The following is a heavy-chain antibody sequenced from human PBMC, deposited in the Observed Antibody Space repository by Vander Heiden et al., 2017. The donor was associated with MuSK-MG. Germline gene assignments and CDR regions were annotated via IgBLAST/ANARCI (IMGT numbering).Heavy chain of an antibody. CDR2: IHYTGTT. CDR1: GGSISSLSYY. V-gene: IGHV4-39*01. CDR3: ARTDTTGYYPY. Sequence: QLQLQESGPGLVKPSETLSLTCTVSGGSISSLSYYWAWIRQPPGKRLEWIGSIHYTGTTYYNPSLNSRVTISVDTSRNQFSLKLSSVTAADTALYYCARTDTTGYYPYWGQGSLVTVSS. J-gene: IGHJ4*02. D-gene: IGHD3-22*01.